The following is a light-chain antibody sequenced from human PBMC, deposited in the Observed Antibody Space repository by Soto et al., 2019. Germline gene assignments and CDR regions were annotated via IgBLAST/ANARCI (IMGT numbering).Light chain of an antibody. V-gene: IGLV4-69*01. CDR2: VDSDGSH. J-gene: IGLJ2*01. CDR3: QTGGTGTRV. Sequence: QLVLTQSPSASASLGASVKLTCTLSSGHSNYAIAWHQQQPEKGPRYLMKVDSDGSHTKGDGIPDRFSGSSSGAERHLTIASLQSEDEADYYSQTGGTGTRVFGGGTQLTVL. CDR1: SGHSNYA.